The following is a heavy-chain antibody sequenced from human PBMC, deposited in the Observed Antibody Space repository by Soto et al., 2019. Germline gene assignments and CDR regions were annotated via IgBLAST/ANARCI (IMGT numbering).Heavy chain of an antibody. J-gene: IGHJ4*02. CDR1: GFTFSSYG. D-gene: IGHD6-6*01. Sequence: GGSLRLSCAASGFTFSSYGMHWVRQAPGKGLEWVAVIWYDGSNRDYAESVKDRFTISRDNSKNTVYLQMNSLRAEDTAVYYCVRATGSSSSGLDFWGQGTLVTVSS. CDR2: IWYDGSNR. CDR3: VRATGSSSSGLDF. V-gene: IGHV3-33*01.